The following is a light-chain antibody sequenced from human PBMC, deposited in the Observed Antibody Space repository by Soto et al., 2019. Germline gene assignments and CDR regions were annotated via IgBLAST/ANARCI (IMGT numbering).Light chain of an antibody. Sequence: QSALTQPASVSGSPGQSITITCTGTTSDIGGYDYVSWYQHHPSKAPKLIIHDVNNRPSGISDRFSGSKSVNTASLTISGLRTEAEAVFYCTSYPDSDNTLVVFGGGTQLTVL. CDR1: TSDIGGYDY. J-gene: IGLJ7*01. CDR2: DVN. V-gene: IGLV2-14*03. CDR3: TSYPDSDNTLVV.